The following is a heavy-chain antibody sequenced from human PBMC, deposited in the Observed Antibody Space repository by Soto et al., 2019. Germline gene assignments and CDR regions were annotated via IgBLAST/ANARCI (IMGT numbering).Heavy chain of an antibody. J-gene: IGHJ4*02. CDR1: GGSISSGGYY. CDR2: IYYSGST. Sequence: SETLSLTCTVSGGSISSGGYYWSWIRQHPGKGLEWIGYIYYSGSTYYNPSLKSRVTISVDTSKNQFSLKLSSVTAADTAVYYCARVSVTTVSYYFDYWGQGTLVTVSS. D-gene: IGHD4-17*01. V-gene: IGHV4-31*03. CDR3: ARVSVTTVSYYFDY.